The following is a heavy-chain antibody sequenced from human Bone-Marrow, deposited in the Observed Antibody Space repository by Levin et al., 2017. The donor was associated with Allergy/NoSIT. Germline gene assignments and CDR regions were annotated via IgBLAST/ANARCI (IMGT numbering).Heavy chain of an antibody. J-gene: IGHJ3*01. D-gene: IGHD6-25*01. CDR3: AREMAGTDAATFDV. CDR1: GFTFTFYA. CDR2: ISPYNGDT. V-gene: IGHV1-18*01. Sequence: ASVKVSCKASGFTFTFYAITWVRQAPGQGLEWMGWISPYNGDTKYAQKLQDRVTMTTDTSTSTAYMELRSLRSDDTAVYYCAREMAGTDAATFDVWGQGTMVTVSS.